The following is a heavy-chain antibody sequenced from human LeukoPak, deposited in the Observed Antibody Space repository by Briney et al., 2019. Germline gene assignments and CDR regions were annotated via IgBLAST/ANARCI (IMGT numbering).Heavy chain of an antibody. Sequence: ASVKVSCKASGYTFTTYGISWVRQAPGQGLEWMGWINTNTGNPTYAQGFTGRFVFSLDTSVSTAYLQISSLKAEDTAVYYCARDSRHLSGYSSGWYAYDYWGQGTLVTVSS. CDR3: ARDSRHLSGYSSGWYAYDY. CDR2: INTNTGNP. V-gene: IGHV7-4-1*02. D-gene: IGHD6-19*01. J-gene: IGHJ4*02. CDR1: GYTFTTYG.